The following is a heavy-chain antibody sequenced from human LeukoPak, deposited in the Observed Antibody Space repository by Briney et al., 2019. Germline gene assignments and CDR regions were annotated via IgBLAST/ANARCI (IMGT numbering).Heavy chain of an antibody. CDR1: GFIVSSNY. V-gene: IGHV3-53*01. J-gene: IGHJ2*01. CDR2: IYSGGNT. Sequence: GGSLRLSCAPSGFIVSSNYMSWVRQAPGKGLEWISVIYSGGNTFYADSVKGRFTISRDNSKNILYLQMNSLRAEDTAVFYCAREAKGGEWDLLPRYFDLWGRGTLVTVSS. D-gene: IGHD1-26*01. CDR3: AREAKGGEWDLLPRYFDL.